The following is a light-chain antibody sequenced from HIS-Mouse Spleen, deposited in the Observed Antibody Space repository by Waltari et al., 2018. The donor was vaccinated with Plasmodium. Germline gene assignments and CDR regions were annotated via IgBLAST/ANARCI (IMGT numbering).Light chain of an antibody. Sequence: EIVMSHSPATLSVSPGGRATLSCTASQSVSSNLAWYQQKPGQAPRLLIYGASTRATGIPARFSGSGSGTEFTLTISSLQSEDFAVYYCQQYNNWSFTFGPGTKVEIK. CDR2: GAS. J-gene: IGKJ3*01. V-gene: IGKV3-15*01. CDR1: QSVSSN. CDR3: QQYNNWSFT.